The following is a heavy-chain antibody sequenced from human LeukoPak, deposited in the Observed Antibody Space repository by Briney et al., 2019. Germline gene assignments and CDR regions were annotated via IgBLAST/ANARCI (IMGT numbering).Heavy chain of an antibody. Sequence: ASVKVSCKASGYTFTAQYIQWVRQAPGQGLEWMGWINPNNGDTKYAQSFLGRVTMTRDMSTTTADMELSSLRSDDTAVYFCASYPRNIPTPPFDYWGQGTLVTVSS. CDR2: INPNNGDT. J-gene: IGHJ4*02. V-gene: IGHV1-2*02. D-gene: IGHD2-21*01. CDR1: GYTFTAQY. CDR3: ASYPRNIPTPPFDY.